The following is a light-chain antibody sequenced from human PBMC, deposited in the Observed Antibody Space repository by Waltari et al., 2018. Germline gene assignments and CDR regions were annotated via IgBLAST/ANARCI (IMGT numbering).Light chain of an antibody. CDR2: EVN. J-gene: IGLJ1*01. Sequence: QSALTQPASVSGSPGQSITISCTGTSSDVGGYNYVSLYQQHPGKAPKLMIYEVNNRPSGVSDRFAGSKSGNTASLTISGLQAEDEADYYCTSYTSSNTYVFGTGTKVTVL. CDR3: TSYTSSNTYV. CDR1: SSDVGGYNY. V-gene: IGLV2-14*01.